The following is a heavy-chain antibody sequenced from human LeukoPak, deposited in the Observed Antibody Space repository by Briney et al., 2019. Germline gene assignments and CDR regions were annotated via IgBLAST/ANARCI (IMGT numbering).Heavy chain of an antibody. CDR2: ISGSGSTV. CDR3: ARDRGNSDPGDWLDS. V-gene: IGHV3-11*01. J-gene: IGHJ5*01. CDR1: GFTFSDYY. Sequence: GGSLRLSCAASGFTFSDYYMSWIRQAPGKGLEWVSYISGSGSTVYYAASVRGRFTISRDNAKNSLFLQMNSLRAEDTAVYYCARDRGNSDPGDWLDSWGQGTLVTVSP. D-gene: IGHD4-23*01.